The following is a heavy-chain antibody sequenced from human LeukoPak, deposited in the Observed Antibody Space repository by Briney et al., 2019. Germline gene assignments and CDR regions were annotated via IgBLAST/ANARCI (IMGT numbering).Heavy chain of an antibody. CDR3: ARGSGSYYIYYYYYGMDV. J-gene: IGHJ6*02. Sequence: SETLSLTCAVYGGSFSGYYWSWIRQPPGKGLEWIGEINHSGSTNYNPSLKSRVTISVDTSKNQFSLKLSSVTAADTAVYYCARGSGSYYIYYYYYGMDVWGQGTTVTVSS. V-gene: IGHV4-34*01. CDR1: GGSFSGYY. D-gene: IGHD3-10*01. CDR2: INHSGST.